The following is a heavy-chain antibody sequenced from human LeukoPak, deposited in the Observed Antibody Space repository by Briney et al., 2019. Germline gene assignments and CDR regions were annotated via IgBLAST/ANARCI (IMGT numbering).Heavy chain of an antibody. J-gene: IGHJ4*02. CDR1: GFTFRVNG. Sequence: GRSLRLSRAASGFTFRVNGMHWVRQAPCKGLEWVAIIWYDGSNRYYAHSVKGRFTISRDNSKNTLFLQMNSLTAEDTAVYYCARDQGTSVTAMVGGHFDYWGPGTLVTVSS. CDR2: IWYDGSNR. V-gene: IGHV3-33*01. CDR3: ARDQGTSVTAMVGGHFDY. D-gene: IGHD4-17*01.